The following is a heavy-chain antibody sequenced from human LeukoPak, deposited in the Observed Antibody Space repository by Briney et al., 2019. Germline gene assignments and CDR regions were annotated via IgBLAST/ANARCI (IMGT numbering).Heavy chain of an antibody. J-gene: IGHJ4*02. V-gene: IGHV2-5*02. CDR2: IYWDDHK. D-gene: IGHD2-2*01. CDR3: ARSTARGKYQLLTLFDY. Sequence: SGPTLVKPTQTLTLTCTFSGFSLSTSGVGVGWIRQHPGKALEWLALIYWDDHKRYSPSLKSGLTITKDTSKNQVVLTMTNMDPVDTATYYCARSTARGKYQLLTLFDYWGQGTLVTVSS. CDR1: GFSLSTSGVG.